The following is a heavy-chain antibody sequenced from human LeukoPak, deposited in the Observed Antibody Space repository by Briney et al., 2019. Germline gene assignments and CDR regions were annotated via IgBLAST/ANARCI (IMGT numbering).Heavy chain of an antibody. J-gene: IGHJ4*02. CDR1: GYTFTVYY. CDR2: INPSRGST. Sequence: ASVTVSFTASGYTFTVYYMHWVRQAPGQGLECMGIINPSRGSTSYAHKFQGRVTLPSDMSTSTVYMELSSLRSEDTAVYYCARRPNLHYWGQGTLVTVSS. CDR3: ARRPNLHY. V-gene: IGHV1-46*01.